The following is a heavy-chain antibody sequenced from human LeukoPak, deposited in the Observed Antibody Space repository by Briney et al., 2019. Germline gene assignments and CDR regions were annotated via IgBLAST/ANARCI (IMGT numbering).Heavy chain of an antibody. CDR3: TRDRRDGYNYVDL. V-gene: IGHV4-39*07. CDR1: GGSISSSSYY. Sequence: SETLSLTCTVSGGSISSSSYYWGWIRQPPGKGLEWIGSIYYSGSTDYNPSLKSRVTVSVDTSKNQFSLKLNSVTAADTAVYYCTRDRRDGYNYVDLWGQGTLVTVSS. D-gene: IGHD5-24*01. CDR2: IYYSGST. J-gene: IGHJ5*02.